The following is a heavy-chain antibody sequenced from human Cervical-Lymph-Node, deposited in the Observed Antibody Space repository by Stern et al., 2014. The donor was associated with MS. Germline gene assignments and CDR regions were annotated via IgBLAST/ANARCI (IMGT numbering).Heavy chain of an antibody. J-gene: IGHJ6*02. V-gene: IGHV1-46*02. D-gene: IGHD2-15*01. CDR1: EYTHNNYL. Sequence: VQLGESGSEVKKPGASVKVSCKASEYTHNNYLIHWVRQAPGQRPDWKGGINPSGATNYAQKVQDRVTMTTDASTSTFYMELSRLRSEDTAVYYCAVRYCSGGRCYSVPDVWGQGTTVIVSS. CDR3: AVRYCSGGRCYSVPDV. CDR2: INPSGAT.